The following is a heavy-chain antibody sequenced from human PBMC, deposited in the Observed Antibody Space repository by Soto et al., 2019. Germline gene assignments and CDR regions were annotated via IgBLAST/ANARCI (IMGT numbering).Heavy chain of an antibody. D-gene: IGHD3-10*01. CDR1: GFTFSSYA. J-gene: IGHJ1*01. CDR3: ANDLWFGEGAGYFQH. Sequence: GGSLRLSCAASGFTFSSYAMSWVRQAPGKGLEWVSAISGSGGSTYYADSVKGRFTISRDNSKNTLYLQMNSLRAEDTAVYYCANDLWFGEGAGYFQHWGQGTLVTVSS. CDR2: ISGSGGST. V-gene: IGHV3-23*01.